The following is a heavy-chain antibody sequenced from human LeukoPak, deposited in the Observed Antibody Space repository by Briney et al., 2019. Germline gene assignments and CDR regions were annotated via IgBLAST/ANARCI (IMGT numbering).Heavy chain of an antibody. CDR2: IYYSGST. CDR1: GGSISTYY. Sequence: SETLSLTCTVSGGSISTYYWSWIRQPPGKGLEWIGHIYYSGSTNYNPSLNIRVTISVDTSKNQFSLKLSSVTAADTTVYYCARRGYCSGTSCYIFDYWGQGTLVTVSS. D-gene: IGHD2-2*02. J-gene: IGHJ4*02. V-gene: IGHV4-59*08. CDR3: ARRGYCSGTSCYIFDY.